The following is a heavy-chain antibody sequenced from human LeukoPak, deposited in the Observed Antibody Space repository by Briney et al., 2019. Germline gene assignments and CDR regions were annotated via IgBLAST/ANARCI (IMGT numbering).Heavy chain of an antibody. Sequence: GGSLRLSCAASGFTFSSFSMNWVRQAPGKGLEWVSYISSTSNTIYYADSVKGRFTISRDNAKNSLYLQMYSLRDEDTAVYYCARRSWDSSGYKISDYWGQGTLVTVSS. J-gene: IGHJ4*02. CDR2: ISSTSNTI. V-gene: IGHV3-48*02. D-gene: IGHD3-22*01. CDR1: GFTFSSFS. CDR3: ARRSWDSSGYKISDY.